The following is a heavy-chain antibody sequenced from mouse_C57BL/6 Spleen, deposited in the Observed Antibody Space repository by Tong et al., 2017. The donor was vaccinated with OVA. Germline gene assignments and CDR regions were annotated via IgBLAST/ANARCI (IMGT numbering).Heavy chain of an antibody. D-gene: IGHD2-4*01. Sequence: VQLQESGAELVKPGASVKLSCKASGYTFTSYWMHWVKQRPGQGLEWIGMIHPNSGSTNYNEKFKSKATLTVDKSSSTAYMQLSSLTSEDSAVYFCATYDYVWYFDVWGTGTTVTVSS. V-gene: IGHV1-64*01. J-gene: IGHJ1*03. CDR3: ATYDYVWYFDV. CDR1: GYTFTSYW. CDR2: IHPNSGST.